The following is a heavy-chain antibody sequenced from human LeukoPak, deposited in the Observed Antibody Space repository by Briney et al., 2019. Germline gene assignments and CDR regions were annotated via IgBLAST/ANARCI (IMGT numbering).Heavy chain of an antibody. CDR2: IYYSGST. CDR1: GGSISSSSYY. J-gene: IGHJ3*02. Sequence: PSETLSLTCTVSGGSISSSSYYWGWIRQPPGKGLEWIGSIYYSGSTYYNPSLKSRVTISVDTSKNQFSLKLSSVTAADTAVYYCATALSPWYSSGWYEGAFDIWGQGTMVTVSS. V-gene: IGHV4-39*07. D-gene: IGHD6-19*01. CDR3: ATALSPWYSSGWYEGAFDI.